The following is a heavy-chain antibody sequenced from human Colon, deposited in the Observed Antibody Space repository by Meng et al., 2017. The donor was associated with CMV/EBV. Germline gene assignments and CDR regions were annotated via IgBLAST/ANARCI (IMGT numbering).Heavy chain of an antibody. CDR3: AREHANFYGSAWYNWFDP. CDR2: IYYSGST. Sequence: PETLSLTCTVSGRSISSSTYYWGWLRQPPGRGLEWIGSIYYSGSTYYNPSLKSRLSISVDTSNNQFSLKLSSVTATDTAVYYCAREHANFYGSAWYNWFDPWGQGTLVTVSS. D-gene: IGHD3-10*01. J-gene: IGHJ5*02. CDR1: GRSISSSTYY. V-gene: IGHV4-39*07.